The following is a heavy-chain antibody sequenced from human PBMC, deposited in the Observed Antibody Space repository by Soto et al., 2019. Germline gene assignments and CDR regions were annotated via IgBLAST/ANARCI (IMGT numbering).Heavy chain of an antibody. CDR1: GGSISSSSYY. J-gene: IGHJ4*02. V-gene: IGHV4-39*01. Sequence: QLQLQESGPGLVKPSETLSLTCTVSGGSISSSSYYWGWIRQPPGKGLEWIGSIYYSGSTYYNPSLQSRSPRSVDPSRNKFSLKLSAVTAADTAVYYGARRDDSSGYPIRYWGQGTLVTVSS. CDR3: ARRDDSSGYPIRY. D-gene: IGHD3-22*01. CDR2: IYYSGST.